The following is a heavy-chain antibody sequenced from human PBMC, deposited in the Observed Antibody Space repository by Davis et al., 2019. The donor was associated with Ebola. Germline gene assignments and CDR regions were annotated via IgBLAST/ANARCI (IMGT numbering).Heavy chain of an antibody. V-gene: IGHV1-69*02. D-gene: IGHD5-12*01. CDR3: TTPGGQDSGYDVFDI. CDR2: IIPILGIA. J-gene: IGHJ3*02. CDR1: RGTFRSYT. Sequence: SVTVSCQASRGTFRSYTISWVRQAPGQGLEWVGRIIPILGIANYAQKFQGRVTITADKSTSTAYMELSSLRSEDTALYYCTTPGGQDSGYDVFDIWGQGTMVTVSS.